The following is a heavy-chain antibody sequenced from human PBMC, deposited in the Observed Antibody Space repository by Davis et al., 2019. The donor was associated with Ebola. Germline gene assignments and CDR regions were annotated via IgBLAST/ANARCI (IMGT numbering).Heavy chain of an antibody. D-gene: IGHD2-2*01. J-gene: IGHJ3*02. CDR2: ISSSGSTK. V-gene: IGHV3-11*04. CDR1: GFTFSDYY. CDR3: ARDTKEYCSSPRCSNAFDI. Sequence: PGGSLRLSCATSGFTFSDYYMSWIRQAPGKGLEWVSYISSSGSTKYYADSVKGRFTISRDNAKTSLYLQMNSLRAEDTALYYCARDTKEYCSSPRCSNAFDIWGRGTMVTVSS.